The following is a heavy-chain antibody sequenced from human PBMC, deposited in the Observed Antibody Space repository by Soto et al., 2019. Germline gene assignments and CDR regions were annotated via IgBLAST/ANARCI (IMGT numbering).Heavy chain of an antibody. Sequence: EVQLVESGGGLVQPGGSPRLSCAVSGFTFSSYWMHWVRQAPGKGLVWVSRVKGDGTNARYADSVKGRFTISRDNAKNTLYLQMSSVTAEDTALYYCARDSEGPDYWGQGTLVTVSS. V-gene: IGHV3-74*01. J-gene: IGHJ4*02. CDR1: GFTFSSYW. CDR2: VKGDGTNA. CDR3: ARDSEGPDY.